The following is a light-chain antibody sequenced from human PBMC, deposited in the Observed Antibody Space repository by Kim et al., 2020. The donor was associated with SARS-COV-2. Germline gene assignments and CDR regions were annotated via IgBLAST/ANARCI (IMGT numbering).Light chain of an antibody. J-gene: IGLJ3*02. Sequence: APGGTARIACGGDNFGSKIVHWYQQRPGQAPVLVIFYDRERPSRIPERISGSKSGNTATLTISRFEAGDEADYYCQVWDNSTDHWVFGGGTKLTVL. CDR3: QVWDNSTDHWV. V-gene: IGLV3-21*04. CDR1: NFGSKI. CDR2: YDR.